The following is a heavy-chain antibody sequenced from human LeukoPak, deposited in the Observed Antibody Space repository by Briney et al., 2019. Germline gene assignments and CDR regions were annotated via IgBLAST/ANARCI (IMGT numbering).Heavy chain of an antibody. D-gene: IGHD3-22*01. Sequence: ASVKVSCKASGYTFTSYDINWVRQATGQGLEWMGWMNPNSGNPGYAQKFQGRVTITRNTSISTAYRELSSLRSEDTAVYYCARGRGGAWYYYDSSGSQFDYWGQGTLVTVSS. CDR3: ARGRGGAWYYYDSSGSQFDY. J-gene: IGHJ4*02. V-gene: IGHV1-8*03. CDR1: GYTFTSYD. CDR2: MNPNSGNP.